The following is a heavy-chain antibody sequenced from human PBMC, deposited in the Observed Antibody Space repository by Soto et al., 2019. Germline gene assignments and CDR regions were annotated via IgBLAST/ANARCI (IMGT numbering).Heavy chain of an antibody. Sequence: GGSLRLSCAASEFTFSSYAMSWVRQAPGKGLEWVSGISGSGGSTYYADSVKGRFTISRDNSKNTLYLQMNSLRAEDTAVYYCAKHCGGDCYSGTSFDYWGQGTLVTVSS. J-gene: IGHJ4*02. CDR2: ISGSGGST. CDR1: EFTFSSYA. D-gene: IGHD2-21*02. V-gene: IGHV3-23*01. CDR3: AKHCGGDCYSGTSFDY.